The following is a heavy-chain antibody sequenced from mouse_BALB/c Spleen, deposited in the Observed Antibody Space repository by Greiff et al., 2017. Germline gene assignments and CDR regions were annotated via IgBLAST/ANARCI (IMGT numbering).Heavy chain of an antibody. J-gene: IGHJ4*01. V-gene: IGHV5-6-5*01. Sequence: EVQLVESGGGLVKPGGSLKLSCAASGFTFSSYAMSWVRQTPEKRLEWVASISSGGSTYYPDSVKGRFTISRDNARNILYLQMSSLRSEDTAMYYCARGGITTATGAMDYWGQGTSVTVSS. CDR2: ISSGGST. CDR3: ARGGITTATGAMDY. CDR1: GFTFSSYA. D-gene: IGHD1-2*01.